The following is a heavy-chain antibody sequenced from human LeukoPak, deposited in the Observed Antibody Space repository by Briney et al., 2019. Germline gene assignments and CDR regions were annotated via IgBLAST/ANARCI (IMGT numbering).Heavy chain of an antibody. D-gene: IGHD5-18*01. CDR3: ASIKRGNIFGYFDF. Sequence: PSETLSLTCTVSGGSIRTHDWTWIRQTPGKGLEWISYVFDSGSTNETPSLKSRVTLSTDTSKNQLYLRMSSVSAADTAVYYCASIKRGNIFGYFDFWGQGILVTVSS. CDR2: VFDSGST. CDR1: GGSIRTHD. J-gene: IGHJ5*01. V-gene: IGHV4-59*11.